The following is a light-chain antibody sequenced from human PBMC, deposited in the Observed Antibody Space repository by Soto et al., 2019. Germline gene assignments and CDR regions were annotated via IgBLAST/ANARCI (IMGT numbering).Light chain of an antibody. V-gene: IGKV3-15*01. CDR1: QNVNNN. J-gene: IGKJ5*01. Sequence: ETVMTQSPATLSVSPGERATLSCRASQNVNNNLAWYQQKPGQAPRLLIYGASTRATGIPARFSGSGSRTEFTLTISRLQSEDFAVYYCQKYNYWPPITFGQGTRLEIK. CDR3: QKYNYWPPIT. CDR2: GAS.